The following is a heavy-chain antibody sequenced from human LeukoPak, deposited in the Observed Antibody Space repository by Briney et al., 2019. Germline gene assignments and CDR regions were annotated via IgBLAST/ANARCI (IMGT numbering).Heavy chain of an antibody. CDR1: GFTFSDYD. CDR3: ARGPPLFDP. CDR2: ISTSSSTI. Sequence: PGGSLRLSCVASGFTFSDYDMNWARQAPGKGLEWVSYISTSSSTIYYVDSVKGRFTISRDNAKNSLYLQMNSLRAEDTAVYYCARGPPLFDPWGQGTLVTVSS. J-gene: IGHJ5*02. V-gene: IGHV3-48*01.